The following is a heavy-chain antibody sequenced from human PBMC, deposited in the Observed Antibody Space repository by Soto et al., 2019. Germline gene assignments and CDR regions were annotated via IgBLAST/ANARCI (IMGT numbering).Heavy chain of an antibody. CDR1: VGPISSGAYY. V-gene: IGHV4-39*01. CDR2: IFYSGGT. CDR3: VRLSNRGHYYYFDS. Sequence: SETLSLTCSVSVGPISSGAYYWGWVRQPPGKGLEWVGNIFYSGGTYYNPSLKSRVTISVDTSKMQCSLKLSFVTAADTAVFYCVRLSNRGHYYYFDSWGPGMLVTVSS. D-gene: IGHD3-22*01. J-gene: IGHJ4*02.